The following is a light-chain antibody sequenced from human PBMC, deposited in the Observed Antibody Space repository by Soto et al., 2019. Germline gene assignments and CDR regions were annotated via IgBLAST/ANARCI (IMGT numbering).Light chain of an antibody. CDR2: EGR. CDR3: CSYAGSSTYV. V-gene: IGLV2-23*01. Sequence: QSALTQPASVSGSPGQSITISCTGTSSDVGGYNFVAWFQQYPGKAPKLMIYEGRQRPSGVSTRFSGSRSGNTASLTISGLQAEDEADYYCCSYAGSSTYVFGTGTKLTVL. CDR1: SSDVGGYNF. J-gene: IGLJ1*01.